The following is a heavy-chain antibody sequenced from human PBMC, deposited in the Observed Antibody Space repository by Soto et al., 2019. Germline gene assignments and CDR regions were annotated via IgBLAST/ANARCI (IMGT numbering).Heavy chain of an antibody. CDR2: IYYSGST. Sequence: TSETLSLTCTVSGGSISSYYWSWIRQPPGKGLEWIGYIYYSGSTNYNPPLKSRVTISVDTSKNQFSLKLSSVTAADTAVYYCARHRTSTARKRYYYYMDVWGKGTTVTVS. CDR1: GGSISSYY. V-gene: IGHV4-59*08. D-gene: IGHD2-2*01. CDR3: ARHRTSTARKRYYYYMDV. J-gene: IGHJ6*03.